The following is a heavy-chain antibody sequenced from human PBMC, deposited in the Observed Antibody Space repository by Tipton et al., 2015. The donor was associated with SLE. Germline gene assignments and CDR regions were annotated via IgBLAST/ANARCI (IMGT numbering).Heavy chain of an antibody. J-gene: IGHJ4*02. D-gene: IGHD1-1*01. CDR1: GGSMNSVPYS. CDR3: ARGNRAEEELDL. Sequence: LRLSCTVSGGSMNSVPYSWTWIRQHPGKGLEWLGYISYSGSTSYNPSLKSRLTISVDTSKNQFSLNLRSVTAADTAVYFCARGNRAEEELDLWGQGTLVTVSS. V-gene: IGHV4-31*02. CDR2: ISYSGST.